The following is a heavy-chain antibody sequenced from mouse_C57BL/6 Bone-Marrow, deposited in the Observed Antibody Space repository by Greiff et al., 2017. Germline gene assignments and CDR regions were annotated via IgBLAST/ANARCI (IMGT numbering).Heavy chain of an antibody. Sequence: DVKLQESGPELVKPGASVKISCKASGYTFTDYNMDWVKQSPGKSLEWIGDINPNNGGTIYNQKFKGKATLTVDKSSSTAYMGLRSLTTADTAVYYWARDPCDTKVGARGLDYALDYWGQGTSVTVSS. CDR1: GYTFTDYN. J-gene: IGHJ4*01. CDR2: INPNNGGT. V-gene: IGHV1-18*01. D-gene: IGHD1-1*01. CDR3: ARDPCDTKVGARGLDYALDY.